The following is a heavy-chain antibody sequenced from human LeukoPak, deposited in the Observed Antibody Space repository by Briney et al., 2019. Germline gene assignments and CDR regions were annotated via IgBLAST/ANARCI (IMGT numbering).Heavy chain of an antibody. J-gene: IGHJ3*02. CDR3: ASTPNYYYGSGSYVGAFDI. D-gene: IGHD3-10*01. V-gene: IGHV3-7*01. CDR1: GFTFSSYW. Sequence: GGSLRLSCAASGFTFSSYWMSWVRQAPGKGLEWVANIKQDGSEKYYVDSVKGRFTISRDNAKNSLYLQMNSLRAEDTAVYYCASTPNYYYGSGSYVGAFDIWGQGTMVTVSS. CDR2: IKQDGSEK.